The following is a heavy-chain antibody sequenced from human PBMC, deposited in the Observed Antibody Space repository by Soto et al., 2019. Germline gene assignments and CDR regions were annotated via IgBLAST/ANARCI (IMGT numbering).Heavy chain of an antibody. CDR2: ISGSGGST. CDR1: GFTFSSYA. V-gene: IGHV3-23*01. D-gene: IGHD3-10*01. Sequence: EVQLLESGGGLVQPGGSLRLSCAASGFTFSSYAMSWVRQAPGKGLEWVSAISGSGGSTYYADSVKGRFTISRDNSKNTLYLQMNSLRAEDTAVYYCAKDPGTAWFGELLPGPHDAFDIWGQGTMVTVSS. CDR3: AKDPGTAWFGELLPGPHDAFDI. J-gene: IGHJ3*02.